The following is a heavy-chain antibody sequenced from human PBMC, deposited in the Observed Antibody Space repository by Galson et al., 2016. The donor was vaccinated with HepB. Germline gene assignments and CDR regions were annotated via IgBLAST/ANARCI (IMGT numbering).Heavy chain of an antibody. CDR2: ISAYNGNT. CDR1: GYTFTSYG. CDR3: ARHTYDNAY. Sequence: SVKVSCKASGYTFTSYGISWVRQAPGQGLEWMGWISAYNGNTNYAQNLQGRVAMKTDTSTRTAYMELRSLRSDDPAVYYCARHTYDNAYWGQGTLVTVSS. V-gene: IGHV1-18*01. D-gene: IGHD3-22*01. J-gene: IGHJ4*02.